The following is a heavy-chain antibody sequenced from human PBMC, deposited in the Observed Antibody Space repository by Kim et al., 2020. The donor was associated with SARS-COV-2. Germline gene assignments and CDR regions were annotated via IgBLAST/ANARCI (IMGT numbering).Heavy chain of an antibody. J-gene: IGHJ4*02. Sequence: SVKGRFTISRDNSKNTLYLQMNSLRAEDTAVYYCAKDRGKWLQLGPAFDYWGQGTLVTVSS. CDR3: AKDRGKWLQLGPAFDY. D-gene: IGHD5-12*01. V-gene: IGHV3-23*01.